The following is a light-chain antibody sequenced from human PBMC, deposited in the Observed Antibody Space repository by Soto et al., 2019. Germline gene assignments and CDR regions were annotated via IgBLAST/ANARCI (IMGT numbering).Light chain of an antibody. J-gene: IGKJ1*01. CDR1: QSIGTW. CDR3: QQYNSYSRT. CDR2: QVS. V-gene: IGKV1-5*03. Sequence: DIQMTQSPSTLSASVGDRVTITCRASQSIGTWLAWFQQKPGKAPSLLIYQVSNSETGVPSRFSGSGSGREFTLTISSLQPDDFATYYCQQYNSYSRTFGQGTKVDIK.